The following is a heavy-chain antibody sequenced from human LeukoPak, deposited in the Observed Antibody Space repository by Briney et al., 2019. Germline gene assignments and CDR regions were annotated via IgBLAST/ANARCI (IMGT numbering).Heavy chain of an antibody. CDR3: AGTPFPYDFWSGYYHRHPDWYFDL. D-gene: IGHD3-3*01. V-gene: IGHV4-4*07. Sequence: PSETLSLTCTVSGGSISSYYWTWVRQPAGKGLEWIGRIYTSGSTNYSPSLKSRVTMSVDTSKNQFSLKLSSVTAADTAVYYCAGTPFPYDFWSGYYHRHPDWYFDLWGRGTLVTVSS. CDR2: IYTSGST. J-gene: IGHJ2*01. CDR1: GGSISSYY.